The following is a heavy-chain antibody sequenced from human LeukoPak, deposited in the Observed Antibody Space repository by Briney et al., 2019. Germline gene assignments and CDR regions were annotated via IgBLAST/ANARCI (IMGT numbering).Heavy chain of an antibody. CDR1: GGSISSSSYY. D-gene: IGHD2-2*01. J-gene: IGHJ6*03. CDR3: ARRVVVVVPRYYYYYMDV. Sequence: SETLSLTCAVSGGSISSSSYYWGWIRQPPGKGLEWIGSIYYSGSTYYNPSLKSRVTISVDTSKNQFSLKLSSVTAADTAVYYCARRVVVVVPRYYYYYMDVWGKGTTVTVSS. CDR2: IYYSGST. V-gene: IGHV4-39*01.